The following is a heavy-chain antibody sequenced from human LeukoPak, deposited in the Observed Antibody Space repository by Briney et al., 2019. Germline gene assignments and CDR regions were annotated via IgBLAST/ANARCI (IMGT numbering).Heavy chain of an antibody. V-gene: IGHV4-38-2*02. CDR2: IYHSGST. Sequence: PSETLSLTCTVSGYSISSGYYWGWIRQPPGKGLEWIGSIYHSGSTYYNPSLKSRVTISVDTSKNQFSLKLGSVTAADTAVYYCARVHSYYFDYWGQGTLVTVSS. CDR3: ARVHSYYFDY. J-gene: IGHJ4*02. CDR1: GYSISSGYY.